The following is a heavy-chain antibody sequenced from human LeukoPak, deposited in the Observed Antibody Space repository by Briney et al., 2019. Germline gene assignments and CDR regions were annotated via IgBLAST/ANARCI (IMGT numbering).Heavy chain of an antibody. CDR3: ARDYGDFQNWFDP. D-gene: IGHD4-17*01. CDR1: GYTFTSYD. V-gene: IGHV1-8*01. J-gene: IGHJ5*02. Sequence: ASVKVSCKASGYTFTSYDINWVRQATGQGLEWMGWMNPNSGNTGYAQKFQGRVTMTRNTSISTAYMELSSLRSEDTAVSYCARDYGDFQNWFDPWGQGTLVTVSS. CDR2: MNPNSGNT.